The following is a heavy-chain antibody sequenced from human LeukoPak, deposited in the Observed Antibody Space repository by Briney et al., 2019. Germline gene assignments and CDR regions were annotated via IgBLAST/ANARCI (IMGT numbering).Heavy chain of an antibody. Sequence: GGSLRLSCAASGYTFDDYAMHWVRQAPGKGLEWVSLISGAGGSTYHAESLKGRFTISREISKNSLYLEMNSLRSDDTALFYCAEGAERLVLEWLLNFGYWGQGTLVTVSS. CDR1: GYTFDDYA. V-gene: IGHV3-43*02. CDR3: AEGAERLVLEWLLNFGY. J-gene: IGHJ4*02. CDR2: ISGAGGST. D-gene: IGHD3-3*01.